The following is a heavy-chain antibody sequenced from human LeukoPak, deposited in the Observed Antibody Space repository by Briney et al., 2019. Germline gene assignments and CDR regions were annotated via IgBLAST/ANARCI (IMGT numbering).Heavy chain of an antibody. D-gene: IGHD1-1*01. J-gene: IGHJ2*01. CDR3: ARDRYGSDWYFDL. V-gene: IGHV3-11*04. CDR1: GFTFSAYY. Sequence: PGGSLRLSCAASGFTFSAYYMSWIRQAPGKGLEWVSYISTSGSSISYADSVRGRFTISRDNAKNSLYLQMNSLRAEDTAVYYCARDRYGSDWYFDLWGRGILVTVSS. CDR2: ISTSGSSI.